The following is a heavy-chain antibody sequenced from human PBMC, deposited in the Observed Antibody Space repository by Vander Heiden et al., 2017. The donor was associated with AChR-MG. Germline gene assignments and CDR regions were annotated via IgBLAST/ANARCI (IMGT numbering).Heavy chain of an antibody. D-gene: IGHD3-9*01. CDR1: GGTFSSYA. CDR3: ARVTERHDILTGYYWFDP. V-gene: IGHV1-69*01. J-gene: IGHJ5*02. CDR2: IIPIFGTA. Sequence: QVQLVQSGAEVKKPGSSVKVSCKASGGTFSSYAISWVRQAPGQGLEWMGGIIPIFGTANYAQKFQGRVTITADESTSTAYMELSSLRSEDTAVYYCARVTERHDILTGYYWFDPWCQGTLVTVSS.